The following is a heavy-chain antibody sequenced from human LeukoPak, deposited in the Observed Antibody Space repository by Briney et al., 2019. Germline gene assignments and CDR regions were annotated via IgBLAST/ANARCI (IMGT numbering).Heavy chain of an antibody. D-gene: IGHD6-13*01. CDR1: GGSISSSSYY. Sequence: SETLSLTCTVSGGSISSSSYYWSWIRQPPGKGLEWIGYIYYSGSTNYNPSLKSRVTISVDTSKNQFSLKLSSVTAADTAVYYCARVQAAAYYYYMDVWGKGTTVTISS. J-gene: IGHJ6*03. CDR2: IYYSGST. V-gene: IGHV4-61*01. CDR3: ARVQAAAYYYYMDV.